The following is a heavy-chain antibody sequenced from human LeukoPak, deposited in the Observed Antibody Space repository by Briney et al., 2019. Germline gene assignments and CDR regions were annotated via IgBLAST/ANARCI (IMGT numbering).Heavy chain of an antibody. Sequence: GESLKISCKDSGYSFATYWIAWVRQMPGKGLECMGFIYPDDSDSRYSPSFQGQVTFSADKSISTAYLQWSSLKASDTAMYYCARRSYCYSTSCYGYWFDSWGQGTLVTVSS. CDR3: ARRSYCYSTSCYGYWFDS. CDR1: GYSFATYW. D-gene: IGHD2-2*01. CDR2: IYPDDSDS. J-gene: IGHJ5*01. V-gene: IGHV5-51*01.